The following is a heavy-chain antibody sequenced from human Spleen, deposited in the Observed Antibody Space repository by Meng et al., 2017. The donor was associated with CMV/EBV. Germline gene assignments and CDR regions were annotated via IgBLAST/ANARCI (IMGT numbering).Heavy chain of an antibody. Sequence: VREQEAGPGMVTLSKSLSPPCTCAGGSNSRCDYYWSWIRPPPGKGLEWIGYIYYSGRTYYNPSLKSRVHISVDTYKNQFSLKLSSVTDADKAVYYCARDGGYYRAAGPYWGQGTLVTVSS. CDR3: ARDGGYYRAAGPY. V-gene: IGHV4-30-4*08. CDR1: GGSNSRCDYY. J-gene: IGHJ4*02. D-gene: IGHD2/OR15-2a*01. CDR2: IYYSGRT.